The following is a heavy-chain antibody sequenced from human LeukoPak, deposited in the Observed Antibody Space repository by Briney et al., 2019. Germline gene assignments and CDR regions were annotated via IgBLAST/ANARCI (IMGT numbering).Heavy chain of an antibody. CDR2: IKQDGSEK. CDR3: ARDAGGLWFGELLFHYYYYYMDV. D-gene: IGHD3-10*01. CDR1: GFTFSSYW. J-gene: IGHJ6*03. V-gene: IGHV3-7*01. Sequence: GGSLRLSCAASGFTFSSYWMSWVRQAPGKGLEWVANIKQDGSEKYYVDSVKGRFTISRDNAKNSLYLQMNSLRAEDTAVYYCARDAGGLWFGELLFHYYYYYMDVWGKGTTVTISS.